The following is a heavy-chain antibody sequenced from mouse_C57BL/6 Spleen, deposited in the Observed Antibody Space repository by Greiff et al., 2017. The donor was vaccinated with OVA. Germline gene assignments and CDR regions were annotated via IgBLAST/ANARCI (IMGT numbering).Heavy chain of an antibody. D-gene: IGHD2-2*01. V-gene: IGHV1-69*01. Sequence: QVQLKQPGAELVMPGASVKLSCKASGYTFTSYWMHWVKQRPGQGLEWIGEIDPSDSYTNYNQKLKGKSTLTVDKSSSTAYMQLSSLTSEDSAVYYCARWGLRNWYFDVWGTGTTVTVSS. CDR3: ARWGLRNWYFDV. CDR2: IDPSDSYT. J-gene: IGHJ1*03. CDR1: GYTFTSYW.